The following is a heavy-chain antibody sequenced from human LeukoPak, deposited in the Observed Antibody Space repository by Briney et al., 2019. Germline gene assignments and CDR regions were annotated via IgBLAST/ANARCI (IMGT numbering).Heavy chain of an antibody. J-gene: IGHJ4*02. CDR1: GGSFSGYY. D-gene: IGHD5-18*01. V-gene: IGHV4-34*01. CDR3: ARGGRYSQDHFDY. CDR2: INHSGST. Sequence: SETLSLTCAVYGGSFSGYYWSWIRQPPGKGLEWIGEINHSGSTNYNPSLKSRVTISVDTSKNQFSLKLSSVTAAGTAVYYCARGGRYSQDHFDYWGQGTLVTVSS.